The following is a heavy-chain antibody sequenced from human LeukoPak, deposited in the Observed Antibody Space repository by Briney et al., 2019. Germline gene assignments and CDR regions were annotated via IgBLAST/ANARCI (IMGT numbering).Heavy chain of an antibody. CDR1: GFTFSNYG. CDR3: AKNKESWLEPNFDY. V-gene: IGHV3-30*02. CDR2: IRFDGSTK. Sequence: GGSLRLSCATSGFTFSNYGMHWVRQAPGKGLEWVAFIRFDGSTKYYADSVKGRFTISRDNSKNTFYLQMNSLRGGDTAVYYCAKNKESWLEPNFDYWGQGTLVTVSS. J-gene: IGHJ4*02. D-gene: IGHD3-22*01.